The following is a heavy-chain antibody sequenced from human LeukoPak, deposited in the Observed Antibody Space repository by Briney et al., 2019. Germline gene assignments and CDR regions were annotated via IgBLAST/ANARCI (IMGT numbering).Heavy chain of an antibody. Sequence: PGGSLRLSCAASGFTFTNSAMNWVRQAPGKGLEWVSSINDVASHIYYADSVKGRFTISRDNAKNSVSLQMNNLRAEDTAVYYCARFDPGVHPGDYWGQGTLVTVSS. J-gene: IGHJ4*02. V-gene: IGHV3-21*04. CDR2: INDVASHI. CDR1: GFTFTNSA. D-gene: IGHD3-10*01. CDR3: ARFDPGVHPGDY.